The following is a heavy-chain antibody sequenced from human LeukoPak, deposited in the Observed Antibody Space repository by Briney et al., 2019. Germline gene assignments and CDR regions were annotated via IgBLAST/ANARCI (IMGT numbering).Heavy chain of an antibody. CDR1: GESFSGYY. D-gene: IGHD3-16*02. J-gene: IGHJ3*02. CDR3: ARHGSSDYVWGSYRSSNAFDI. CDR2: INHSGST. Sequence: SETLSLTCAVYGESFSGYYWTWIRQPPGKGLEWIAEINHSGSTNYNPSLKSRVTISADTSKNQFSLKMNSVTAADTAVYYCARHGSSDYVWGSYRSSNAFDIWGQGTMVTVSS. V-gene: IGHV4-34*01.